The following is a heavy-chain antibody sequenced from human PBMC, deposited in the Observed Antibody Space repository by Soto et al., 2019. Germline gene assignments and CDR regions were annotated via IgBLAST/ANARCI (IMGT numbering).Heavy chain of an antibody. Sequence: EVQLVESGGGLIQPGGSLRLSCAASGFTVSSSYMSWVRQAPGKGLEWVSVIYSGGTISYTDSVKGRFTVSRDNSKNTLYLQMNSLRGEDTAVYYCTRELGSAPGAFEMWGQGTMVTVSS. D-gene: IGHD3-16*01. CDR3: TRELGSAPGAFEM. CDR2: IYSGGTI. V-gene: IGHV3-53*01. J-gene: IGHJ3*02. CDR1: GFTVSSSY.